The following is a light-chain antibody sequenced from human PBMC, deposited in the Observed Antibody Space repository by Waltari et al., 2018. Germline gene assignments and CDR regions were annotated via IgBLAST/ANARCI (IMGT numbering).Light chain of an antibody. CDR1: GSHLGAGYS. J-gene: IGLJ2*01. CDR3: QSYDSSLRDVI. Sequence: QSVLTQPPSLSGSPGQTITLSCTGTGSHLGAGYSVHWYQQSPGKAPKLLIFDSTSRPSGVPDRFSGSRSGALASLTISGLRPEDEADYSCQSYDSSLRDVIFGGGTKLTVL. CDR2: DST. V-gene: IGLV1-40*01.